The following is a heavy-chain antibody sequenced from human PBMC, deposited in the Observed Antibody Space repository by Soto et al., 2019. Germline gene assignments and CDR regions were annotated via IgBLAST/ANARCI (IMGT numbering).Heavy chain of an antibody. CDR2: ISGSDGST. D-gene: IGHD3-22*01. CDR3: AKDRRYYDTPDAFDI. CDR1: GFTFSSYA. J-gene: IGHJ3*02. Sequence: GGSLSLSCAASGFTFSSYAMSWVRQAPGKGLEWVSAISGSDGSTYYADSVKGRFTISRDNSKNTLYLQMNSLRAEDTAVYYCAKDRRYYDTPDAFDIWGQGTMVTVSS. V-gene: IGHV3-23*01.